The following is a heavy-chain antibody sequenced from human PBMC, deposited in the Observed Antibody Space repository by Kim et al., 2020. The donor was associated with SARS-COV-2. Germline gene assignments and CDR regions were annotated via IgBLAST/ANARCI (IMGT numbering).Heavy chain of an antibody. CDR3: ARDPRAGMVRGNWFDP. D-gene: IGHD3-10*01. J-gene: IGHJ5*02. Sequence: ASVKVSCKASGYTFTSYAMHWVRQAPGQRLEWMGWINAGNGNTKYSQKFQGRVTITRDTSASTAYMELSSLRSEDTAVYYCARDPRAGMVRGNWFDPWGQGTLVTVSS. V-gene: IGHV1-3*01. CDR1: GYTFTSYA. CDR2: INAGNGNT.